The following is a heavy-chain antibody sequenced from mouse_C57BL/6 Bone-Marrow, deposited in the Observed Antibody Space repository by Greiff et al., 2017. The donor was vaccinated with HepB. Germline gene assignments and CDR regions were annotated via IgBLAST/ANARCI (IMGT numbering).Heavy chain of an antibody. Sequence: QVQLQQPGAELVKPGASVKMSCKASGYTFTSYWITWVKQRPGQGLEWIGDIYPGSGSTNYNEKFKSKATLTVDTSSSTAYMQLRSLTSEDSAVYYCARVGNYYGSYFDYWGKGTTLTVSS. V-gene: IGHV1-55*01. D-gene: IGHD1-1*01. CDR1: GYTFTSYW. CDR3: ARVGNYYGSYFDY. J-gene: IGHJ2*01. CDR2: IYPGSGST.